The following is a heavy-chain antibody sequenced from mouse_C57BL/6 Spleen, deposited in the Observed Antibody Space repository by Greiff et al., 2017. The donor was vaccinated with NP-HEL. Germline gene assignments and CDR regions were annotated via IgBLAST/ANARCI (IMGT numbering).Heavy chain of an antibody. V-gene: IGHV1-18*01. J-gene: IGHJ3*01. CDR2: INPNNGGT. CDR3: AREYYGSRAY. CDR1: GYTFTDYN. D-gene: IGHD1-1*01. Sequence: EVQLQQSGPELVKPGASVKIPCKASGYTFTDYNMDWVKQSHGKSLEWIGDINPNNGGTIYNHKFKGKATLTVDKSSSTAYMELRSLTSEDTAVYYCAREYYGSRAYWGQGTLVTVSA.